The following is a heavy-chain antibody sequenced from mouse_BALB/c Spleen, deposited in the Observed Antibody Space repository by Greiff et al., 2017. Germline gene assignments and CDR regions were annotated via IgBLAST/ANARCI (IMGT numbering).Heavy chain of an antibody. CDR1: GFTFSDYG. J-gene: IGHJ2*01. V-gene: IGHV5-15*02. Sequence: DVQLVESGGGLVQPGGSRKLSCAASGFTFSDYGMAWVRQAPGKGPEWVAFISNLAYSIYYADTVTGRFTISRENAKNTLYLEMSSLRSEDTAMYYCAKGGATVVATRFDYWGQGTTLTVSS. CDR2: ISNLAYSI. CDR3: AKGGATVVATRFDY. D-gene: IGHD1-1*01.